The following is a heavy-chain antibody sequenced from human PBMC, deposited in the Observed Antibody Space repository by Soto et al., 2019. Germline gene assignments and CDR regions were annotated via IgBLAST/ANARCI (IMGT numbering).Heavy chain of an antibody. J-gene: IGHJ5*02. CDR2: IHYSGST. V-gene: IGHV4-59*01. Sequence: PSETLSLTCTVSGGSISGYYWGWIRQPPGKGLEWIGYIHYSGSTNYNPSLRSRVTISVDTPKNQFSLKVNSMTAADTAIYYCARGGVAARKGRWFDPWGQGTLVTV. D-gene: IGHD6-25*01. CDR3: ARGGVAARKGRWFDP. CDR1: GGSISGYY.